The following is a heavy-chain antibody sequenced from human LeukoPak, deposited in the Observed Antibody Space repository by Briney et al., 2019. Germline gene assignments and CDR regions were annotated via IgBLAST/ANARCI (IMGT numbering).Heavy chain of an antibody. CDR2: IYTSGST. CDR1: GGSISSYY. J-gene: IGHJ5*02. D-gene: IGHD1-14*01. V-gene: IGHV4-4*07. Sequence: SETLSLTCTVSGGSISSYYWSWIRQPAGKGLEWIGRIYTSGSTNYNPSLKSRVTMSVDTSKNHFSLNLSSVTAADTAVYYCARDPEVYRGGGRFDPWGQGTLVTVSS. CDR3: ARDPEVYRGGGRFDP.